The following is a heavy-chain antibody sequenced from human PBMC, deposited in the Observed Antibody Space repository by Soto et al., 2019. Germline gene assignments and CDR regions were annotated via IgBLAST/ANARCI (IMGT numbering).Heavy chain of an antibody. Sequence: GGSLRLSCAASGFTFSSYAMHWVRQAPGKGLEWVAVISYDGSNKYYADSVKGRSTISRDNSKNTLYLQMNSLRAEDTAVYYCARDPGLYSSSPSYYYYGMDVWGQGTTVTVSS. CDR1: GFTFSSYA. V-gene: IGHV3-30-3*01. D-gene: IGHD6-13*01. CDR2: ISYDGSNK. CDR3: ARDPGLYSSSPSYYYYGMDV. J-gene: IGHJ6*02.